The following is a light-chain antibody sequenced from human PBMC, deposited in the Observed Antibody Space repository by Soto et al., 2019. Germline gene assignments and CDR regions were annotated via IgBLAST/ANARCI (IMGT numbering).Light chain of an antibody. CDR3: QQYNRWPYT. CDR1: QSVSSN. V-gene: IGKV3-15*01. CDR2: GTS. J-gene: IGKJ2*01. Sequence: EIVMTQSPATLSVSPGERATLSCRASQSVSSNFAWYQQKPGQAPRHLIYGTSTRATGLPPRFSGSGSGTEFTLTISSLQSEDFAVYYCQQYNRWPYTFGRGTKLEIK.